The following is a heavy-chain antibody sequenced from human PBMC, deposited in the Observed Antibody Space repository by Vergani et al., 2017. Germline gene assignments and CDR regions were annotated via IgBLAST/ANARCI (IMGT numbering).Heavy chain of an antibody. CDR1: GFTFNQYG. D-gene: IGHD1-14*01. Sequence: QVQLVESGGGVVQPGRSLRLSCAASGFTFNQYGMHWVRQAPGKGLEWVAGTWYDGNNKQYADSVKGRFTISRDNSKSTKYLQMNSLRDEDTGLYYCARDLRLLYNRFDPWGQGTLVTVSS. CDR3: ARDLRLLYNRFDP. J-gene: IGHJ5*02. V-gene: IGHV3-33*01. CDR2: TWYDGNNK.